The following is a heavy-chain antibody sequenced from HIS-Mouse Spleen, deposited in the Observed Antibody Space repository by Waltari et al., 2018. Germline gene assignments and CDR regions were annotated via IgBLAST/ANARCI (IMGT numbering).Heavy chain of an antibody. CDR3: ARGGIAARPKAFDI. CDR1: GFMRRSYT. CDR2: ISYDGSNK. D-gene: IGHD6-6*01. V-gene: IGHV3-30*04. Sequence: QGKLVESGGGVVPPGRSLRLSCAASGFMRRSYTMHWVRQAPGKGLEWVAVISYDGSNKYYADSVKGRFTISRDNSKNTLYLQMNSLRAEDTAVYYCARGGIAARPKAFDIWGQGTMVTVSS. J-gene: IGHJ3*02.